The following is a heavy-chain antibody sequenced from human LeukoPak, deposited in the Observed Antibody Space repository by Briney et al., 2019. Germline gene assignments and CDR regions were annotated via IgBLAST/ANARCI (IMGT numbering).Heavy chain of an antibody. Sequence: GGSLRLSCAASGFTFSSYAMSWVRQAPEKGLDWVSVIYSGGSTYYADSVKGRFTISGDNSKNTLYLQMNSPRAEDTAVYYCARETYYYGSGSPGYFDYWGQGTLVTVSS. J-gene: IGHJ4*02. D-gene: IGHD3-10*01. CDR3: ARETYYYGSGSPGYFDY. CDR1: GFTFSSYA. CDR2: IYSGGST. V-gene: IGHV3-53*01.